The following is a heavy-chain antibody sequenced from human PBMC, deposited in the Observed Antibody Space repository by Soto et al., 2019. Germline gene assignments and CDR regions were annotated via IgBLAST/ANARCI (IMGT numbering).Heavy chain of an antibody. Sequence: SETLSLTCTVSGGSISSGGYYWSWIRQHPGKGLEWIGYIYYSGSTYYNPSLKSRVTISVDTSKNQFSLKLSSVTAADTAVYYCARDPLPADYYSYGMDVWGQVTTVTVS. CDR2: IYYSGST. V-gene: IGHV4-31*03. CDR3: ARDPLPADYYSYGMDV. CDR1: GGSISSGGYY. J-gene: IGHJ6*02.